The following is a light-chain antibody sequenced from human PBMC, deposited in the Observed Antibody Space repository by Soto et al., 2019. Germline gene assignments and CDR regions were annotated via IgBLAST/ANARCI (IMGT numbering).Light chain of an antibody. Sequence: AIQMTQSPSSLSASVGDRVTITCRASQGIRNHLGWYQQKPGTAPKLLICAASNLQSGVPSRFSGSGSDTYFPLTITSLRPEDSAIYYCLQDYHYPYTFGQGTKLEI. CDR1: QGIRNH. J-gene: IGKJ2*01. V-gene: IGKV1-6*01. CDR2: AAS. CDR3: LQDYHYPYT.